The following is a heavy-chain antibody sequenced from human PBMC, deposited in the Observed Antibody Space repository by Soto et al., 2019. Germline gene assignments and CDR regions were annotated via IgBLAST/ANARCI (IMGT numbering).Heavy chain of an antibody. CDR1: GGSISSYY. J-gene: IGHJ5*02. V-gene: IGHV4-59*01. D-gene: IGHD3-3*01. CDR2: IYYSGST. CDR3: ARGSDFWSGYYTLGWFDP. Sequence: SETLSLTCTVSGGSISSYYWSWIRQPPGKGLEWIGYIYYSGSTNYNPSLKSRVTISVDTSNNQFSLKLSSVTAADTAVYYCARGSDFWSGYYTLGWFDPWGQGTLVTVSS.